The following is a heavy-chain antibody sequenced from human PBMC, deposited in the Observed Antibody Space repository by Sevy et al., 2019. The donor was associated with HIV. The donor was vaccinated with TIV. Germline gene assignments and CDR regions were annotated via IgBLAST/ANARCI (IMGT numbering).Heavy chain of an antibody. V-gene: IGHV3-30-3*01. CDR1: GFTFSSYA. CDR2: ISYDGSNK. Sequence: GGSLRLSCAASGFTFSSYAMHWVRQAPGKGLEWVAVISYDGSNKYYADSVKGRFTISRDNSKNTLYLQMNSLRAEDTAVYYCARDTYRITVTTLYYYYYGMDVWGQGTTVTVSS. D-gene: IGHD4-17*01. J-gene: IGHJ6*02. CDR3: ARDTYRITVTTLYYYYYGMDV.